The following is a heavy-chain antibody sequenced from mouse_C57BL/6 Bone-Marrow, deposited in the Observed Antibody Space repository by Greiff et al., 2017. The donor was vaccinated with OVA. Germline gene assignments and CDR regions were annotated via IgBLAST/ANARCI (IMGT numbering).Heavy chain of an antibody. CDR1: GFSINSDCY. V-gene: IGHV3-3*01. Sequence: EVKLQESGPSLVRPSQTLSLTCTVTGFSINSDCYWIWIRQFPGNKLEYIGYTFYSGITYYNPSLDSRTYITRYTSKSQFSLKLSSVTTEDTATYYCARDKRNYYGRTPYWYFDVWGTGTTVTVSS. CDR2: TFYSGIT. CDR3: ARDKRNYYGRTPYWYFDV. D-gene: IGHD1-1*01. J-gene: IGHJ1*03.